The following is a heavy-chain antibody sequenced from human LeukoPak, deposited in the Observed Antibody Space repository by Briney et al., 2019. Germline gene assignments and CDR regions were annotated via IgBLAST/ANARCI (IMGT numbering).Heavy chain of an antibody. V-gene: IGHV3-30-3*01. Sequence: QPGGSLRLSCAASGFTFSSYAMHWVRQAPGKGLEWVAVISYDGSNKYYADSVKGRFTISRDNAKNSLYQQTNSLRAEDTAMYYCARGDGVGRTNGGYYFAYWGQGTLVTVSS. CDR1: GFTFSSYA. D-gene: IGHD2-8*01. J-gene: IGHJ4*02. CDR3: ARGDGVGRTNGGYYFAY. CDR2: ISYDGSNK.